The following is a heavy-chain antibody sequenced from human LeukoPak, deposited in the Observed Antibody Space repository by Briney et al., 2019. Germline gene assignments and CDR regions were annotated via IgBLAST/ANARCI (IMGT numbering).Heavy chain of an antibody. CDR3: ARGGNTAWSAFEY. Sequence: PSETLSLTCDVSGGSISSTTWWTWVRQPPGKGLEWIGEIFHSGTTNYNPTLKSRVTIAVDKSKNQFSLKLNSVTAADTAVYYCARGGNTAWSAFEYWGQGTLATVSS. D-gene: IGHD4-23*01. CDR1: GGSISSTTW. V-gene: IGHV4-4*02. J-gene: IGHJ4*02. CDR2: IFHSGTT.